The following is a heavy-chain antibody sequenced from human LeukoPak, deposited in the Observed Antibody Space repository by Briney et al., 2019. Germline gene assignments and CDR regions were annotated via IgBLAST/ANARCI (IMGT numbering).Heavy chain of an antibody. J-gene: IGHJ4*02. V-gene: IGHV3-7*01. CDR1: GFTFSTYW. CDR2: IKQDGSVK. Sequence: GGSLRLSCAASGFTFSTYWMTWVRQAPGKGLEWVANIKQDGSVKYYVDSLRGRFSISRDDVKNSLFLQMNSLSAEDTAVYYCARCPYDSTGYYSVPSHLDYWGQGTLVTVSS. CDR3: ARCPYDSTGYYSVPSHLDY. D-gene: IGHD3-22*01.